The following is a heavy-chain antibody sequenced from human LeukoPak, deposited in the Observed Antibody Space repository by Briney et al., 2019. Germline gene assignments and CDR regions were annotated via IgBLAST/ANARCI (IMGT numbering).Heavy chain of an antibody. CDR3: AKGSIWGYSSGWFGNYFDY. CDR2: TSSSDAGT. V-gene: IGHV3-23*01. CDR1: GFTLNNYA. Sequence: GGSLRLSCAASGFTLNNYAMSWVRQAPGKGLEWVSATSSSDAGTYYADSVKGRFTISRDNSKNTLYLQMNSLRAEDTAVYYCAKGSIWGYSSGWFGNYFDYWGQGTLVTVSS. D-gene: IGHD6-19*01. J-gene: IGHJ4*02.